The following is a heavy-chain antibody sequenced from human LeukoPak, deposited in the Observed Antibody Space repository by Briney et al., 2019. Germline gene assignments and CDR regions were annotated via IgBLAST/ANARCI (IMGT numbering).Heavy chain of an antibody. Sequence: GGSLRLSCAASGFTFSSYWMSWVRQAPGKGLEWVSVIYGGGSTYYADSVKGRFTISRDTPKNTLYLQMNSLRVEDTAVYYCASWPVGWYGEDSWGQGTLVTVSS. CDR3: ASWPVGWYGEDS. D-gene: IGHD6-19*01. V-gene: IGHV3-53*01. J-gene: IGHJ4*02. CDR1: GFTFSSYW. CDR2: IYGGGST.